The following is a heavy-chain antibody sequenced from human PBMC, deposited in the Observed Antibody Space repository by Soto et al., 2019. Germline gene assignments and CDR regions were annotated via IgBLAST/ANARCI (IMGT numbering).Heavy chain of an antibody. CDR3: AKAGDYGGRRNWFDP. CDR2: MSWNSGSI. V-gene: IGHV3-9*01. J-gene: IGHJ5*02. CDR1: GFTFDDYA. Sequence: EVQLVESGGGLVQPGRSLRLSCAASGFTFDDYAMHWVRQAPGKGLEWVSGMSWNSGSIGYADSVKGRFTISRDNAKNTLSLQMNSLRAEDTALYYCAKAGDYGGRRNWFDPWGQGTLVTVSS. D-gene: IGHD4-17*01.